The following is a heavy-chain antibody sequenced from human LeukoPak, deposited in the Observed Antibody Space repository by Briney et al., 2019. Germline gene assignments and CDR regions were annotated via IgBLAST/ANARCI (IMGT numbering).Heavy chain of an antibody. Sequence: SETLSLTCTVSGGSISSSSYYWGWIRQPPGKGLEWIGSIYYSGSTYYNPSLKSRVTISVDTSKNQFSLKLRSVTAADTAVYFCARGRVSSSTWYSTYYYYFYMDVCGKGTTVTVSS. CDR1: GGSISSSSYY. V-gene: IGHV4-39*07. CDR3: ARGRVSSSTWYSTYYYYFYMDV. D-gene: IGHD1-1*01. CDR2: IYYSGST. J-gene: IGHJ6*03.